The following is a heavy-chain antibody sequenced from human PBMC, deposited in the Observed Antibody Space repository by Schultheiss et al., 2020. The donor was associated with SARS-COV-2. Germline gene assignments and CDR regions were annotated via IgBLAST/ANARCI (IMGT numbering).Heavy chain of an antibody. CDR2: IYSDGST. D-gene: IGHD3-22*01. V-gene: IGHV3-66*01. Sequence: GGSLRLSCAASGFTFSSYWMHWVRQAPGKGLQWVSVIYSDGSTYYTDSVKGRFSISRDNSKNTLYLQMSSLRAEDTAVYYCATTYYYDSSGYFGGGIDYWGQGTLVTVSS. J-gene: IGHJ4*02. CDR3: ATTYYYDSSGYFGGGIDY. CDR1: GFTFSSYW.